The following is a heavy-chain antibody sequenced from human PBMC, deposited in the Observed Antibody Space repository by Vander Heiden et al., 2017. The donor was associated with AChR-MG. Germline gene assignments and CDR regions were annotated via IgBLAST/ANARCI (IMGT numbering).Heavy chain of an antibody. CDR1: GGTFSSYA. V-gene: IGHV1-69*01. Sequence: QVQLVQSGAEVKKPGSSVKVSCKASGGTFSSYAISWVRQAPGQGLEWMGGIIPIFGTANPAQKFQGRVTITADESTSTAYMELSSLSSQDPAVYYCARAGPVWEWLLNWFDPWGHGTLVALSS. D-gene: IGHD3-3*01. J-gene: IGHJ5*02. CDR3: ARAGPVWEWLLNWFDP. CDR2: IIPIFGTA.